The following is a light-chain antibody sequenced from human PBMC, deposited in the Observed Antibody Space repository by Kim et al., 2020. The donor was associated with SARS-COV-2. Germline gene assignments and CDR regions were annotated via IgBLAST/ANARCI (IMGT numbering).Light chain of an antibody. CDR1: QGISNY. J-gene: IGKJ3*01. V-gene: IGKV1-27*01. CDR3: QKYNIAPRT. Sequence: ASVGDRGPITCRASQGISNYIAWYQQKPGKVPKLLIYAASTLQSGGPSRFSGSVSVTDFTLTISSLQPEDVATYYCQKYNIAPRTFGPGTKVDI. CDR2: AAS.